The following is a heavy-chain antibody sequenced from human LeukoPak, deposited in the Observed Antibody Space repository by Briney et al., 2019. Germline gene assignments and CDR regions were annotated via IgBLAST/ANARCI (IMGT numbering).Heavy chain of an antibody. J-gene: IGHJ6*02. D-gene: IGHD6-13*01. Sequence: ASVKVSCKASGYTFTSYGISWVRQAPGQGLEWMGWISAYNGNTNYAQKLQGRVTMTTDTATSTAYMELRSLRSDDAAVYYCARDLLGAAGTSYYYYGMDVWGQGTTVTVSS. CDR2: ISAYNGNT. CDR3: ARDLLGAAGTSYYYYGMDV. V-gene: IGHV1-18*01. CDR1: GYTFTSYG.